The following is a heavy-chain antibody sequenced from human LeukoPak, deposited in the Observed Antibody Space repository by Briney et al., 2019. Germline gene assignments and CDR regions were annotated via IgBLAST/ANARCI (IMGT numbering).Heavy chain of an antibody. CDR3: AKEIQQWLVAPDAFDI. V-gene: IGHV3-23*01. J-gene: IGHJ3*02. Sequence: GGSLRLSCAASGFTFSIYAMSWVRQAPGKGLEWVSSITSSGTGTFYADSVKGRLTISRDNSENTLYLQMNSLRAEDTAVYYCAKEIQQWLVAPDAFDIWGQGTMVTVSS. CDR1: GFTFSIYA. D-gene: IGHD6-19*01. CDR2: ITSSGTGT.